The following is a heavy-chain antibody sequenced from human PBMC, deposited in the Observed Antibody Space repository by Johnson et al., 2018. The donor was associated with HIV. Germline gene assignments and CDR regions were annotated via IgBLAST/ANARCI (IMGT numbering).Heavy chain of an antibody. CDR1: GFTFSDYY. CDR3: ARDLRGANWHDVFDI. J-gene: IGHJ3*02. CDR2: ISSSGSTI. D-gene: IGHD1-26*01. Sequence: QVQLVESGGGLVKPGGFLRLSCAASGFTFSDYYMSWIRQAPGKGLEWVSYISSSGSTIYYADSVQGRFTISRDNAKNSLYLQMNSLRDEDTAVYYCARDLRGANWHDVFDIWGQGTMVTVSS. V-gene: IGHV3-11*04.